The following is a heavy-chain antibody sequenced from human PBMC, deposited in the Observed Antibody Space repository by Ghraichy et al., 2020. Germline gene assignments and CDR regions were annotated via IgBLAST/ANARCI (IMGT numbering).Heavy chain of an antibody. J-gene: IGHJ5*02. CDR2: IYYSGST. D-gene: IGHD4-17*01. CDR3: ARHHALRHPDYGDYGWFDP. CDR1: GGSISSSSYY. Sequence: SETLSLTCTVSGGSISSSSYYWGWIRQPPGKGLEWIGSIYYSGSTYYNPSLKSRVTISVDTSKNEFSLKLSSVTAADTAVYYCARHHALRHPDYGDYGWFDPWGQGTLVTVSS. V-gene: IGHV4-39*01.